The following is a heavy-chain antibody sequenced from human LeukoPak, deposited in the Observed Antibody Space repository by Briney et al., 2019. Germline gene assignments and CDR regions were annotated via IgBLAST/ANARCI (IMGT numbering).Heavy chain of an antibody. D-gene: IGHD1-26*01. V-gene: IGHV3-23*01. CDR3: SKCHSGNYYYGMDV. CDR2: ISVSGRST. CDR1: GFTFSSYA. Sequence: GGSLRLSCAASGFTFSSYAMSWVRQAPGKGLEWVLVISVSGRSTYYADSVKGRFTISRDNSKNTLYLQMNSLRAEDTAVYYCSKCHSGNYYYGMDVWGQGTTVTVSS. J-gene: IGHJ6*02.